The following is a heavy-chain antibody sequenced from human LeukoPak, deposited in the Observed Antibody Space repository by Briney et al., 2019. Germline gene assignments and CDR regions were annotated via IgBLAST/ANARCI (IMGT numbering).Heavy chain of an antibody. Sequence: ASVKVSCKASGYTFTSYAMHWVRQAPGQRLEWMGWINAVNGNTKYSQKFQGRVTITRDTSASTAYMELSSLRSEDTAVYYCARGRPYGDASGMDVWGKGTTVTVSS. D-gene: IGHD4-17*01. V-gene: IGHV1-3*01. CDR3: ARGRPYGDASGMDV. J-gene: IGHJ6*04. CDR2: INAVNGNT. CDR1: GYTFTSYA.